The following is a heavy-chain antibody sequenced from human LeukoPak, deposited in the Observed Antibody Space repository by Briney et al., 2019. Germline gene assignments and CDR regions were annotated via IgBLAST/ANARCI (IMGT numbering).Heavy chain of an antibody. CDR3: AKAAYCTSTSCHFSGYAQRPLDS. CDR2: ISDDGSSK. CDR1: GFTFNTYG. Sequence: GGSLRLSCVASGFTFNTYGMHWVRQAPGKGLEWVAGISDDGSSKDYADSVKGRFTISRDNSKNTMYLQMNSLRVEDTAVYYCAKAAYCTSTSCHFSGYAQRPLDSWGQGTLVTVSS. V-gene: IGHV3-30*18. J-gene: IGHJ4*02. D-gene: IGHD2-2*01.